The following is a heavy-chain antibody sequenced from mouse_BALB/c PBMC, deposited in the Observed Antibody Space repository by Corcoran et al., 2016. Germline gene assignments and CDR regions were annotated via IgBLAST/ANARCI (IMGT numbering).Heavy chain of an antibody. CDR2: INTYTGEP. D-gene: IGHD2-14*01. CDR1: GYTFTNYG. V-gene: IGHV9-3-1*01. J-gene: IGHJ4*01. Sequence: QIQLVQSGPELKKPGETVKISCKASGYTFTNYGMNWVKQAPGKGLKWMGWINTYTGEPTYADDFKGRFAFSLETSASTAYLQINNLKNEDTATYFCPRTAYRYVAMDYWGQGTSVTVSS. CDR3: PRTAYRYVAMDY.